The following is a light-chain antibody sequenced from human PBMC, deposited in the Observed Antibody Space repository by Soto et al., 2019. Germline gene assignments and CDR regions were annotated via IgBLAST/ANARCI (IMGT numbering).Light chain of an antibody. CDR1: SSNIGAGYD. V-gene: IGLV1-40*01. CDR2: DNS. J-gene: IGLJ1*01. Sequence: QAVVTQPPSVSGAPGQRVTISCTGSSSNIGAGYDVHWYQHLPGTAPKLLIYDNSNRPSGVPDRFSGSKSGASASLAITGLQAEDEADYYCQSYDSSLSGSYVFGTGTKLTVL. CDR3: QSYDSSLSGSYV.